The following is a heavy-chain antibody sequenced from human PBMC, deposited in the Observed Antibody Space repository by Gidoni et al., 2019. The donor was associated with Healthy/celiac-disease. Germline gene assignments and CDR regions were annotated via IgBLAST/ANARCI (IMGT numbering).Heavy chain of an antibody. V-gene: IGHV2-70*01. CDR3: ARILKDYYDSSGYYGDYYYYGMDV. CDR1: GFSLSTSGLC. CDR2: IDWDDDK. D-gene: IGHD3-22*01. J-gene: IGHJ6*02. Sequence: QVTLRESGPALVKPTQTLTLTCTFSGFSLSTSGLCVSWIRQPPGKALEWLALIDWDDDKYYSTSLKTRLTISKDTSKNQVVLTMTNMDPVDTATYYCARILKDYYDSSGYYGDYYYYGMDVWGQGTTVTVSS.